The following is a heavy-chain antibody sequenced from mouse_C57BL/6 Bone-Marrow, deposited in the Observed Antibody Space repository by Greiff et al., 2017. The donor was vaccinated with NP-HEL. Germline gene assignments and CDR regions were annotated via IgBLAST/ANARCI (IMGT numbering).Heavy chain of an antibody. D-gene: IGHD1-1*01. J-gene: IGHJ4*01. CDR2: ISNGGGST. CDR3: AKLITTVVATRDYAMDY. V-gene: IGHV5-12*01. Sequence: EVKLMESGGGLVQPGGSLKLSCAASGFTFSDYYMYWVRQTPEKRLEWVAYISNGGGSTYYPDTVKGRFTISRDNAKNTLYLQMIRLKSEDTAMYYCAKLITTVVATRDYAMDYWGQGTSVTVSS. CDR1: GFTFSDYY.